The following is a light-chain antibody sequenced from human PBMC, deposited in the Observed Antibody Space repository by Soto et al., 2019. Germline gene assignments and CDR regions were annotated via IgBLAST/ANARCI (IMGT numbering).Light chain of an antibody. V-gene: IGKV1-17*01. Sequence: DIQMTQSPSSLSASVGDRVTLTFRESEVIRYDLGWYKQKPVKATNRLLYAPSSLAGGVPSRFSGSGSATEFTLTISSLQTEDFATYYCLQHNSYPYTFGQGTKLEI. J-gene: IGKJ2*01. CDR3: LQHNSYPYT. CDR1: EVIRYD. CDR2: APS.